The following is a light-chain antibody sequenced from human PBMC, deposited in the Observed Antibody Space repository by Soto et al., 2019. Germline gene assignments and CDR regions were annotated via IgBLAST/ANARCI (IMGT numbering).Light chain of an antibody. Sequence: EIGLTQSPGALSLSPGERATLSCRASQTISSRYIAWHQQKPGAAPRLLIHAASSRATGLSDWFSGSASRTDFSLTISRLEAEDFAVYYCQQYGSSLLIFGGGTKVDIK. CDR3: QQYGSSLLI. CDR1: QTISSRY. J-gene: IGKJ4*01. CDR2: AAS. V-gene: IGKV3-20*01.